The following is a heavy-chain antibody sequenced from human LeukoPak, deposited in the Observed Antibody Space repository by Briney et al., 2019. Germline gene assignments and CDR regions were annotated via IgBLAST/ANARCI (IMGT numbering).Heavy chain of an antibody. Sequence: GGSLRLSCAASGFTFSTYGMDWVRQASGKGLEWVGRIRSKANSYATAYAASVKGRFTISRDESKNTAYLQMNSLKTEDTAVYYCARRSTDDSSGYYSTWGQGTLVTVSS. V-gene: IGHV3-73*01. D-gene: IGHD3-22*01. J-gene: IGHJ1*01. CDR2: IRSKANSYAT. CDR3: ARRSTDDSSGYYST. CDR1: GFTFSTYG.